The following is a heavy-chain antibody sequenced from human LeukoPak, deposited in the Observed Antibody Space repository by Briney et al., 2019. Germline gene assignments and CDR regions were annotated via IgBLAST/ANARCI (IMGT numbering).Heavy chain of an antibody. V-gene: IGHV3-53*01. CDR1: GFTASSTY. J-gene: IGHJ4*02. CDR3: TRVGLTSGSYFSFDY. CDR2: IYSGGST. Sequence: PGGSLSLSCPASGFTASSTYMSWVRKPQGKGLEWASVIYSGGSTYYADSVKGRFTISRDNSKNTLYLQMNSLRVEDTAVYYCTRVGLTSGSYFSFDYWGQGTLVTVSS. D-gene: IGHD1-26*01.